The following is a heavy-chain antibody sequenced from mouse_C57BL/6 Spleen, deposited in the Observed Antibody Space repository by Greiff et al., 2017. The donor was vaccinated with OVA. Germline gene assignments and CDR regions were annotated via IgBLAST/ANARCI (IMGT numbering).Heavy chain of an antibody. Sequence: EVQLQESGTVLARPGASVKMSCKTSGYTFTSYWMHWVKQRPGQGLEWIGAIYPGNSATSYKQKFKGKAKLTAVTSASTAYMELSSLTNEDSAVYYCTRERAYYGSYYMDYWGQGTTLTVSS. J-gene: IGHJ2*01. V-gene: IGHV1-5*01. D-gene: IGHD2-10*01. CDR3: TRERAYYGSYYMDY. CDR1: GYTFTSYW. CDR2: IYPGNSAT.